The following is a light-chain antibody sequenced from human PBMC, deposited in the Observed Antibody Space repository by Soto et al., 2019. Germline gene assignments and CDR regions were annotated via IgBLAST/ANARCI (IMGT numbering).Light chain of an antibody. Sequence: DIQMTQSPSSLSASVGDRVTITCRASQSISSHSSWYQQKPGKAPKLLIYAASNLPGGVPSKFSGSGSGTDFTLTIRSLQPEDFATYYCQQSYSTPHTFGQGTKLEIK. V-gene: IGKV1-39*01. CDR1: QSISSH. CDR3: QQSYSTPHT. CDR2: AAS. J-gene: IGKJ2*01.